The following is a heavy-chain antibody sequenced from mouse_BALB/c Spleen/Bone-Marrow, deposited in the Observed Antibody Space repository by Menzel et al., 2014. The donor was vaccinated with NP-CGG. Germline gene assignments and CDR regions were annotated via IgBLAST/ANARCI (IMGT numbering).Heavy chain of an antibody. CDR3: ARGSFYEGAMEY. V-gene: IGHV2-9*02. Sequence: QVHLQQSGPGSVAPSQSLSITCTFSGFSLTSYGVHWVRQPPGKVLEWLGVIWAGGSTNYNSARMSRLSISKDNSKSQVFLKMNSLQTDDPDMYYCARGSFYEGAMEYWGQGTSVTVYS. J-gene: IGHJ4*01. CDR1: GFSLTSYG. D-gene: IGHD1-1*01. CDR2: IWAGGST.